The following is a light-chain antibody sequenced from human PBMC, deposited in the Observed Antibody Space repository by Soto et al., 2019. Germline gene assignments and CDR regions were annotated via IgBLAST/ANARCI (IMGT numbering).Light chain of an antibody. V-gene: IGKV3-20*01. CDR3: QQYGTSPPLP. CDR1: QSVYSTY. J-gene: IGKJ4*01. CDR2: GAS. Sequence: EIVLTQSPGTLSLSPGERATLSCRASQSVYSTYLAWYQQKPGQAPRLLISGASSRAPGIPDRFSGSGSGTDFTLTISRLEPEDFAVYYCQQYGTSPPLPFGGGTKVESK.